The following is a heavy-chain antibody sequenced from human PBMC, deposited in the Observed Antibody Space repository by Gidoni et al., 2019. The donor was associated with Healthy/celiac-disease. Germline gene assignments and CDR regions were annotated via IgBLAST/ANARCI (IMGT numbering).Heavy chain of an antibody. J-gene: IGHJ3*02. CDR1: GGSISSGDYY. CDR3: ARQEAYYYDSSGSAFDI. CDR2: IYYSGST. Sequence: QVQLQESGPGLVKPSQTLSLPCTVSGGSISSGDYYWSWIRQPPGKGLEWIGYIYYSGSTYYNPSLKSRVTISVDTSKNQFSLKLSSVTAADTAVYYCARQEAYYYDSSGSAFDIWGQGTMVTVSS. V-gene: IGHV4-30-4*01. D-gene: IGHD3-22*01.